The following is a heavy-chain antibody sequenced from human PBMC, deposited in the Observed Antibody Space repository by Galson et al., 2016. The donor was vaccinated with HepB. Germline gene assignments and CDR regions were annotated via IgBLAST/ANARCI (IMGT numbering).Heavy chain of an antibody. CDR3: ARRIYGMDV. CDR2: IRSKAYGGTT. D-gene: IGHD2-15*01. Sequence: SLRLSCAASGFTFGDYAMSWFRQAPGKGLEWVAFIRSKAYGGTTEYAASVKGRFTISRDDSKSIAYLQMNSLRAEDTAAYYCARRIYGMDVWGQGTTVTVSS. V-gene: IGHV3-49*03. CDR1: GFTFGDYA. J-gene: IGHJ6*02.